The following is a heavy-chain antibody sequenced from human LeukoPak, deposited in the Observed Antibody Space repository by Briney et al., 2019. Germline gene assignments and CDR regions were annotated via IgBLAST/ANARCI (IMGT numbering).Heavy chain of an antibody. V-gene: IGHV3-30-3*01. CDR2: ISYDGSNK. Sequence: GGSLRLSCAASGFTFSSYAMHWVRQAPGKGLEWVAVISYDGSNKYYADSVKGRFTISRDNSKNTLYLQMNSLRAEDTAVYYCARGRVTTAILWFDPWGQGTLVTVSS. CDR3: ARGRVTTAILWFDP. CDR1: GFTFSSYA. J-gene: IGHJ5*02. D-gene: IGHD4-17*01.